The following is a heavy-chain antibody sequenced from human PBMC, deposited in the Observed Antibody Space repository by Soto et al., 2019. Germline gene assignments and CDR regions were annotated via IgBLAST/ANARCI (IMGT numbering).Heavy chain of an antibody. J-gene: IGHJ4*02. CDR3: AKAGFSSGWSPSYFDY. CDR1: GFTFSSYA. D-gene: IGHD6-19*01. CDR2: MSGTGGST. Sequence: EVQLLESGGGLVQPGRSLRLSCAASGFTFSSYAMNWVRQAPGEGLEWVSAMSGTGGSTYYADSVKGRFTISRDNSKNTLYLQMNSLRVEDTAVFYCAKAGFSSGWSPSYFDYWGQGTLVTVSS. V-gene: IGHV3-23*01.